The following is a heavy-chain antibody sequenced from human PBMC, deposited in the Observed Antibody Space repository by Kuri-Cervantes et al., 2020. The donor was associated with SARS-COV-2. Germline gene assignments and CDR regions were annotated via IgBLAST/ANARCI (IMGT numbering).Heavy chain of an antibody. CDR1: GGSISSGDYY. D-gene: IGHD1-26*01. CDR2: IYYSGST. J-gene: IGHJ5*02. CDR3: ARQGTGGWFDP. Sequence: SCTVSGGSISSGDYYWSWIRQPPGKGLEWIGFIYYSGSTYYNPSLKSRVTISVDTSKNQFSLKLSSVTAADTAVYYCARQGTGGWFDPWARGPLAPFP. V-gene: IGHV4-30-4*01.